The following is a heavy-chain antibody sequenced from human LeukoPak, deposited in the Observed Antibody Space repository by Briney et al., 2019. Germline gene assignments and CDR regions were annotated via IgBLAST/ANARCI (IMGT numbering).Heavy chain of an antibody. CDR3: ARGHTYYDFWT. CDR1: GGSFSSYY. V-gene: IGHV4-34*01. J-gene: IGHJ4*02. CDR2: INHSGST. D-gene: IGHD3-3*01. Sequence: PSDTLSLTCAVYGGSFSSYYWSWIRHPPGKGLEWIGEINHSGSTNYNPSLKSPVTISVDTSKNQFSLKLSSVTAADTAVYYCARGHTYYDFWTGGQGTLVTVSS.